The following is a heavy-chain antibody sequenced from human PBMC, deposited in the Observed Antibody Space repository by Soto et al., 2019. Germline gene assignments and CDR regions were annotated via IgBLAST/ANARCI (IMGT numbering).Heavy chain of an antibody. CDR2: ISYDGSNK. Sequence: QVQLVESGGGVVQPGRSLRLSCAASGFTFSSYAMHWVRQAPGKGLEWVAVISYDGSNKYYADSVKGRFTISRDNAKNPLYLQMNSLKAEDTAVYYCARDGIRMTNEEHSYGSFNFDYWGQGTLVTVSS. CDR3: ARDGIRMTNEEHSYGSFNFDY. V-gene: IGHV3-30-3*01. J-gene: IGHJ4*02. CDR1: GFTFSSYA. D-gene: IGHD5-18*01.